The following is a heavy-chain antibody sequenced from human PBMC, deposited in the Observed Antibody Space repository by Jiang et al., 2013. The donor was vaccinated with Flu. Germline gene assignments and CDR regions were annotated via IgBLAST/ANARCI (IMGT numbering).Heavy chain of an antibody. D-gene: IGHD3-3*01. V-gene: IGHV3-11*01. Sequence: VQLLESGGGLVKPGGSLRLSCAASGFTFSDYYMSWIRQAPGKGLEWVSYISSSGSTIYYADSVKGRFTISRDNAKNSLYLQMNSLRAEDTAVYYCARETTIFGVVITPMGAFDIWGQGTMVTISS. CDR2: ISSSGSTI. CDR1: GFTFSDYY. CDR3: ARETTIFGVVITPMGAFDI. J-gene: IGHJ3*02.